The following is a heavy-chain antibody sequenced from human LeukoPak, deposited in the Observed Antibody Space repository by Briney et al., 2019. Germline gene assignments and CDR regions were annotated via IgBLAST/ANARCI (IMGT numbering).Heavy chain of an antibody. Sequence: GGSLRLSCAASGFTFSDYGMHWVRQTPGKGLECVAFIRYDGNDKYFADSVKGRFTVSRDNSKNTLYLQMNNLRAEDTAVYYCAKLGINYYYMDVWGKGTTVTIPS. CDR2: IRYDGNDK. D-gene: IGHD7-27*01. V-gene: IGHV3-30*02. J-gene: IGHJ6*03. CDR1: GFTFSDYG. CDR3: AKLGINYYYMDV.